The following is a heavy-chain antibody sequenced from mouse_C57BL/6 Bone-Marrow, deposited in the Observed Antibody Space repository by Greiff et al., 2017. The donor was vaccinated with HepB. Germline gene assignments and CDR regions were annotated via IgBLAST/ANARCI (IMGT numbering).Heavy chain of an antibody. Sequence: LVESGAELVRPGASVKLSCKASGYTFTDYYINWVKQRPGQGLEWIARIYPGSGNTYYNEKFKGKATLTAEKSSSTAYMQLSSLTSEDSAVYFCAREGSNYWYFDYWGQGTTLTVSS. V-gene: IGHV1-76*01. CDR3: AREGSNYWYFDY. CDR2: IYPGSGNT. CDR1: GYTFTDYY. J-gene: IGHJ2*01. D-gene: IGHD2-5*01.